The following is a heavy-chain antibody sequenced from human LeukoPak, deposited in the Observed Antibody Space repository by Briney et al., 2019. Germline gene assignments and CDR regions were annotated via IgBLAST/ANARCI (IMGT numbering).Heavy chain of an antibody. J-gene: IGHJ6*03. V-gene: IGHV1-2*02. CDR2: INPNSGGT. D-gene: IGHD3-22*01. CDR1: GYTFTGCY. Sequence: VASVKVSCKASGYTFTGCYMHWVRQAPGQGLEWMGWINPNSGGTNYAQKFQGRVTMTRDTSISTAYMELSRLRSDDTAVYYCARGYYDSSGYYLNYYYMDVWGKGTTVTVSS. CDR3: ARGYYDSSGYYLNYYYMDV.